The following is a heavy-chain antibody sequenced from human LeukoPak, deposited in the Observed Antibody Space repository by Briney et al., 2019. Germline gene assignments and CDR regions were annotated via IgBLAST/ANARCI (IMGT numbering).Heavy chain of an antibody. CDR1: GGSISSYY. Sequence: SETLSLTCTVSGGSISSYYWSWIRQPPGKGLEWIGYIYYSGSTNYNPSLKSRVTISVDTSKNQFSLKLSSVTAADTAAYYCARVGGMDYYYYMDVWGKGTTVTVSS. D-gene: IGHD1-14*01. V-gene: IGHV4-59*01. CDR3: ARVGGMDYYYYMDV. J-gene: IGHJ6*03. CDR2: IYYSGST.